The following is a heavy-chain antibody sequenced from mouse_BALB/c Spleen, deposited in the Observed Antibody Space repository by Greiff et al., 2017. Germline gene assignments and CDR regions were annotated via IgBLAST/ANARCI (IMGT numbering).Heavy chain of an antibody. CDR3: ARGPFYAMDY. Sequence: EVQLHQSGAELVKPGASVKLSCTASGFTIKGTYMHWVKQTPEQGLEWIGRIDHANGNTKYEPMLQGKATITADTYSNTAYLMHSSLTSEDTAFYYCARGPFYAMDYWGQGTSVTVSS. CDR1: GFTIKGTY. CDR2: IDHANGNT. V-gene: IGHV14-3*02. J-gene: IGHJ4*01.